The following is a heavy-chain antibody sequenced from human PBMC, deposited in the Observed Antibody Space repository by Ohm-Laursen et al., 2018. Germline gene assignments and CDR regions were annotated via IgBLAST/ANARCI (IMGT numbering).Heavy chain of an antibody. V-gene: IGHV4-59*08. CDR2: IYYSGST. CDR3: ARSYSSSWYHAFDI. CDR1: GGSISSYY. Sequence: SETLSLTCTVSGGSISSYYWSWIRQPPGKGLEWIGYIYYSGSTNYNPSLKSRVTISVDTSKNQFSLKLSSVTAADTAVYYCARSYSSSWYHAFDIWGQGTMVTVSS. D-gene: IGHD6-13*01. J-gene: IGHJ3*02.